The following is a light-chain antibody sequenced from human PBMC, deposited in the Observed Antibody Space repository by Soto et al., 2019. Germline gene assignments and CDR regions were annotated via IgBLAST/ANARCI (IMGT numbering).Light chain of an antibody. Sequence: DIQMTQSPSTLSASVGDRVTITCRASQSIGGWLAWYQQKPGKAPKLLIYEASVLQNGVPSRLSGSGSGTEFTLAIDSLQPDDFATYYCQEHNSYIPTFGPGTKVEIK. CDR3: QEHNSYIPT. J-gene: IGKJ1*01. CDR1: QSIGGW. CDR2: EAS. V-gene: IGKV1-5*03.